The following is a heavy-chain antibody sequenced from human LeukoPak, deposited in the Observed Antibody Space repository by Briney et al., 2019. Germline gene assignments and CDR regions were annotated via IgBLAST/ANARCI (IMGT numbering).Heavy chain of an antibody. D-gene: IGHD6-13*01. V-gene: IGHV1-18*01. CDR2: ISAYNSNT. J-gene: IGHJ6*02. CDR1: GYTFTSYG. CDR3: ARRGSSWYNPPHPMDV. Sequence: ASVKVSCKASGYTFTSYGISWVRQAPGQGLEWMGWISAYNSNTNYAQKLQGRVTMTTDTSTSTAYMELRSLRSEDTAVYYCARRGSSWYNPPHPMDVWGQGTTVTVSS.